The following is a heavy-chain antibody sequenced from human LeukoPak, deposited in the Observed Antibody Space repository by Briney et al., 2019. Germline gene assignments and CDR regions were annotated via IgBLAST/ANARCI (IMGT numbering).Heavy chain of an antibody. CDR1: GYTFTSYD. V-gene: IGHV1-8*03. CDR2: MNPNSGNT. D-gene: IGHD2-2*01. Sequence: ASVKVSCKASGYTFTSYDINWVRQATGQGLDWMGWMNPNSGNTGYAQKFQGRVTITRNTSISTAYMELSSLRSEDTAVYYCARGRRGIVVVPAATHNWFDPWGQGTLVTVSS. J-gene: IGHJ5*02. CDR3: ARGRRGIVVVPAATHNWFDP.